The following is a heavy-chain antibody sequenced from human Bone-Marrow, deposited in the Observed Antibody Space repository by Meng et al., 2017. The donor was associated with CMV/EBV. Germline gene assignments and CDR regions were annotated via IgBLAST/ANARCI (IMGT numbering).Heavy chain of an antibody. CDR2: IRYDGSNK. D-gene: IGHD4-11*01. CDR3: AKDHLTVTTRYSGMDV. CDR1: GFTFSSYG. Sequence: GESLKISCAASGFTFSSYGMHWVRQAPGKGLEWVAFIRYDGSNKYYADSVKGRFTISRDNSKNTLYLQMNSLRAEDTAVYYCAKDHLTVTTRYSGMDVWGQGTTVTVCS. J-gene: IGHJ6*02. V-gene: IGHV3-30*02.